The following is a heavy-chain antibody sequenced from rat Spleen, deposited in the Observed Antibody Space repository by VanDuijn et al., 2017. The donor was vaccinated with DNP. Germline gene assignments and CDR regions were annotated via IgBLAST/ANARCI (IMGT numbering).Heavy chain of an antibody. CDR2: ISTSGSRT. J-gene: IGHJ1*01. CDR3: ARQDYSSS. D-gene: IGHD1-2*01. V-gene: IGHV5-25*01. Sequence: EVQLVESGGGLVQPGRSLKLSCAASGFTFSNYYMAWVRQAPKKGLEWVATISTSGSRTYYPDSVKGRFTISRDNAKSSLYLQMNSLKSEDTATYYCARQDYSSSWGQGTMVTVSS. CDR1: GFTFSNYY.